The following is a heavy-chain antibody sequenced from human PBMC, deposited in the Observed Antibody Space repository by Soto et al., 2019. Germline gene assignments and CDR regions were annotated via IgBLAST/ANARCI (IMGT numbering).Heavy chain of an antibody. CDR2: IHYSGTT. CDR3: ARYNSYAIDY. CDR1: GTSISSYY. Sequence: SETLSLTCTVSGTSISSYYWSWIRQPPGKGLEWIANIHYSGTTNYNPSLASRVTLSVDTSKNQFSLKMTPVTAADRAMYFCARYNSYAIDYWGRGTPVTAPQ. V-gene: IGHV4-59*01. J-gene: IGHJ4*02. D-gene: IGHD2-8*01.